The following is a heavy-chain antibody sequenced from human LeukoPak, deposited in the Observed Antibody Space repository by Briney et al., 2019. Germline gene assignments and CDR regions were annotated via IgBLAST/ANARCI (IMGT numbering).Heavy chain of an antibody. D-gene: IGHD2-21*01. V-gene: IGHV3-7*01. J-gene: IGHJ5*02. CDR2: IKQDGSEK. Sequence: GGSLRLSCAASGFTFSNYWMSWVRQAPGKGLEWVANIKQDGSEKHYVDSVKGRFTISRDNAKNSLYLQMNSLRAEDTAVYYCAREEGYCGGDCYSGGDWFDPWGQGTLVTVSS. CDR3: AREEGYCGGDCYSGGDWFDP. CDR1: GFTFSNYW.